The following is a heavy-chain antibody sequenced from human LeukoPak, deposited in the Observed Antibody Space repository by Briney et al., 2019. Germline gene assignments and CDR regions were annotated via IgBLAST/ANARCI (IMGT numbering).Heavy chain of an antibody. D-gene: IGHD1-1*01. J-gene: IGHJ4*02. Sequence: KPSETLSLTCAVYGGSFSGYYWSWIRQPPGKGLEWIGEINHSGSTNYNPSLKSRVTISVDTSKNQFSLKLSSVTAADTAVYYCARGPGQADWGQGTLVTVSS. V-gene: IGHV4-34*01. CDR1: GGSFSGYY. CDR2: INHSGST. CDR3: ARGPGQAD.